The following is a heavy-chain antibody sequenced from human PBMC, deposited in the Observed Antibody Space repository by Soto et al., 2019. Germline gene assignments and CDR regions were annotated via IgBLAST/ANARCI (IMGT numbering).Heavy chain of an antibody. CDR2: INAGNGNT. Sequence: QVQVVQSGAEEKKPGASVKVSCKASGYTFTSYAMHWVRQAPGQRLEWMGWINAGNGNTKHSQKFQGRVTITRDTAASTAYMELSSLRTEDTAVYYCARGGEPSDYWGQGTLVTVSS. CDR3: ARGGEPSDY. J-gene: IGHJ4*02. V-gene: IGHV1-3*05. D-gene: IGHD2-21*01. CDR1: GYTFTSYA.